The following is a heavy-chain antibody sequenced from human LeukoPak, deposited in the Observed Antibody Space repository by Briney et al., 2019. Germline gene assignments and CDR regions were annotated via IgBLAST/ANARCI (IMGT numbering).Heavy chain of an antibody. CDR1: GGSFSSGDYY. CDR2: IYYSGST. CDR3: ARGCSSTSCPVDY. J-gene: IGHJ4*02. Sequence: PSQTLSLTCTASGGSFSSGDYYWSWIRLPPGKGLEWIGYIYYSGSTYYNPSLKSRVTISVDTSKNQFSLKLSSVTAADTAVYYCARGCSSTSCPVDYWGQGTLVTVSS. V-gene: IGHV4-30-4*01. D-gene: IGHD2-2*01.